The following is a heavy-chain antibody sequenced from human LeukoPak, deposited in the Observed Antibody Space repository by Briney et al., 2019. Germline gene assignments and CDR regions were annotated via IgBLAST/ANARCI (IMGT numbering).Heavy chain of an antibody. CDR3: ARHGNTWFGEYRRPYKWFDL. CDR2: VFSTESA. D-gene: IGHD3-10*01. Sequence: SETLSLTCTVTGDSVRRDYWSWIRLPPGRGLQWIGYVFSTESATYSPSLRSRVTMSLDTSKNQFFLDLTSVTAADTAVYYCARHGNTWFGEYRRPYKWFDLWGQGTLVTVSS. J-gene: IGHJ5*02. V-gene: IGHV4-4*08. CDR1: GDSVRRDY.